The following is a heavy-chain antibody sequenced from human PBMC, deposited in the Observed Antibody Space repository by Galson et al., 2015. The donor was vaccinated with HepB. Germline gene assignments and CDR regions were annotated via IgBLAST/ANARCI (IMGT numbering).Heavy chain of an antibody. D-gene: IGHD6-13*01. CDR3: AKEGLEAAAGD. Sequence: SLRLSCAASGFTFSSYWMHWVRQAPGKGLEWVSAISGSGGSTYYADSVKGRFPISRDNSKNTLYLQMNSLRAEDTAVYYCAKEGLEAAAGDWGQGTLVTVSS. CDR1: GFTFSSYW. J-gene: IGHJ4*02. V-gene: IGHV3-23*01. CDR2: ISGSGGST.